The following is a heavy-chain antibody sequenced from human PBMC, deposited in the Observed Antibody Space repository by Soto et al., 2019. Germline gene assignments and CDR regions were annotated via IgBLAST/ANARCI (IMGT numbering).Heavy chain of an antibody. D-gene: IGHD2-15*01. Sequence: QVQLVQSGAEVKTPGASVKVSCKASGYTFTSYDINWVRQATGQGLEWMGWMNPNSGNTGYAQNFQGRDTMTRNTPRSTAYMELGSRRCEDTAVYDGARARAPRCSGGRCDVSGRFDPWGQGTLVTVSA. CDR1: GYTFTSYD. CDR3: ARARAPRCSGGRCDVSGRFDP. V-gene: IGHV1-8*01. CDR2: MNPNSGNT. J-gene: IGHJ5*02.